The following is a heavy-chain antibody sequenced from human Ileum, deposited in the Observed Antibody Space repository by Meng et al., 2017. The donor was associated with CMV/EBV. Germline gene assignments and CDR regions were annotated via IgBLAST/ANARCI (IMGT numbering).Heavy chain of an antibody. Sequence: GRLQQWGAGLLKPSGTLALTCAVYGGSFSDYYWSWIRQSPGKGLEWIGEVNHIGGTNYNPSLKSRVSISVDTSKNQFSLKLTSVTAADTGVFYCARNRRHMAALGTRAYYFDSWGRGTLVTVSS. D-gene: IGHD1-1*01. CDR3: ARNRRHMAALGTRAYYFDS. CDR2: VNHIGGT. V-gene: IGHV4-34*01. J-gene: IGHJ4*02. CDR1: GGSFSDYY.